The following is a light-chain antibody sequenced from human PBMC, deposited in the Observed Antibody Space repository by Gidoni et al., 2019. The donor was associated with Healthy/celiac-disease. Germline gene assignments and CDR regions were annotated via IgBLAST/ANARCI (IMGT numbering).Light chain of an antibody. Sequence: QSALTQPASVPGSPGQAITISCTGTSRDVGGYNSVSWYQQPPGKAPKLMIYEVSNPPSGVSNHFSGAKSGNTASRTIARLQAEDEADYYCSSYTSSSIDVFGTGTKVTVL. J-gene: IGLJ1*01. CDR1: SRDVGGYNS. CDR3: SSYTSSSIDV. CDR2: EVS. V-gene: IGLV2-14*01.